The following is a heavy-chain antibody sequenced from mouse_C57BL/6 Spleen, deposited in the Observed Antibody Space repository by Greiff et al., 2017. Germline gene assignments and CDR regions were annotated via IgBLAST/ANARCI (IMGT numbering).Heavy chain of an antibody. Sequence: QVQLQQSGAELVRPGTSVKVSCKASGYAFTNYLIEWVKQRPGQGLEWIGVINPGSGGTNYNEKFKGKATLTAAKASSTAYMQLSSLTSEDSAVYYGARPEGRWGKGTTLTVS. CDR3: ARPEGR. CDR2: INPGSGGT. J-gene: IGHJ2*01. V-gene: IGHV1-54*01. CDR1: GYAFTNYL.